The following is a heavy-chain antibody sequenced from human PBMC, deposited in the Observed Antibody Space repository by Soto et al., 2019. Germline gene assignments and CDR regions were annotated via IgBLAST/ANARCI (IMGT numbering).Heavy chain of an antibody. D-gene: IGHD3-16*02. CDR1: GGSVSSCIYY. Sequence: PSETLSLTCTVSGGSVSSCIYYWGWIRQPPGKGLEWIGYIYYSGSTNYNPSLKSRVTISVDTSKTQFSMKLSSVTAAETAVYYCARDYRSSSSFDYWGQGTLVTVSS. CDR3: ARDYRSSSSFDY. CDR2: IYYSGST. V-gene: IGHV4-61*01. J-gene: IGHJ4*02.